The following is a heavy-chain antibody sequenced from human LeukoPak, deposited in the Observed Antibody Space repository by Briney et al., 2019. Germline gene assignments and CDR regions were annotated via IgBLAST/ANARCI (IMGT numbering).Heavy chain of an antibody. CDR1: GFTFSSYE. Sequence: AGGSLRLSCAASGFTFSSYEMNWVRQAPGRGLEWVSYISSTGSTIHYADSVKGRFTISRDNAKNSLYLQMNSLRAEDTAVYYCAREGGYFDYWGQGTLVTVSS. CDR2: ISSTGSTI. CDR3: AREGGYFDY. J-gene: IGHJ4*02. V-gene: IGHV3-48*03. D-gene: IGHD6-13*01.